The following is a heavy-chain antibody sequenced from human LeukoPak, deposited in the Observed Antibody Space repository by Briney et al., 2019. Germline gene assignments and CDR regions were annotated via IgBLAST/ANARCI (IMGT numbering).Heavy chain of an antibody. D-gene: IGHD3-22*01. CDR1: GFTFRTYA. V-gene: IGHV3-64*01. J-gene: IGHJ4*01. Sequence: GGSLRLSCAASGFTFRTYAMQWVRQAPEKRPEYVSGISGNGGNTYYANSVEGRFTISRDNSKNTLYLQMHSLRADDTAVYYCAKGSYYYDTSGYFDSWGHGALVTVSS. CDR3: AKGSYYYDTSGYFDS. CDR2: ISGNGGNT.